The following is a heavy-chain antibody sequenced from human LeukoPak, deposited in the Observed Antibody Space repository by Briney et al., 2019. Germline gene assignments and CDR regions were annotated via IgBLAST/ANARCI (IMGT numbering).Heavy chain of an antibody. D-gene: IGHD3-22*01. V-gene: IGHV4-4*07. CDR1: GGSISSYY. J-gene: IGHJ5*02. CDR2: IYTSGST. Sequence: ASETLSLTCTVSGGSISSYYWSWIRQPAGNGLEWIGRIYTSGSTNYNPSLKSRVTMSVDTSKNQFSLKLTSVTAADTAVYYCARLVVITTFDWFDPWGQGTLVTVSS. CDR3: ARLVVITTFDWFDP.